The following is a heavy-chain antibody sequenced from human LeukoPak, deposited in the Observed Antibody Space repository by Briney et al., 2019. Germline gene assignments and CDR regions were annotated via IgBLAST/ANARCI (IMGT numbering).Heavy chain of an antibody. D-gene: IGHD5-24*01. Sequence: SGPTLVNPTQTLTLTCTFSGFSLTTSGVGVGWIRQPPGKALEWLALIYWNDHKPYSPALRSRLTVTKDTSKNQVVLTMTNMDPVDTATYYCAHTVEMATIIFFDYWGQGTLVTVSS. CDR2: IYWNDHK. CDR3: AHTVEMATIIFFDY. CDR1: GFSLTTSGVG. V-gene: IGHV2-5*01. J-gene: IGHJ4*02.